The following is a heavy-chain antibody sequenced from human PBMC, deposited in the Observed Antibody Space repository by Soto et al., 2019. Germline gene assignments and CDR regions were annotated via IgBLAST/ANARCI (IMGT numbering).Heavy chain of an antibody. V-gene: IGHV3-43*01. CDR1: GFTFDDYT. CDR3: AKDMIDSGSSHFDY. J-gene: IGHJ4*02. CDR2: ISWDGGST. Sequence: GSLRLSCAASGFTFDDYTMHWVRQAPGKGLEWVSLISWDGGSTYYADSVKGRFTISRDNSKNSLYLQMNSLRTEDTALYYCAKDMIDSGSSHFDYWGQGTLVTVSS. D-gene: IGHD1-26*01.